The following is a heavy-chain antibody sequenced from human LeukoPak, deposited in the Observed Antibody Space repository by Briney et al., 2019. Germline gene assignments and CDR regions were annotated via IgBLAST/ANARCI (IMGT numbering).Heavy chain of an antibody. V-gene: IGHV4-61*01. Sequence: PSETLSLTCTVSGGSVSSGSYYWSWIRQPPGKGLEWIGYIYYSGSTNYNPSLKSRVTISVDTSKNQFSLKLSSVTAADTAVYYCASYTGYFDYWGQGTLVTVSS. CDR2: IYYSGST. J-gene: IGHJ4*02. CDR3: ASYTGYFDY. CDR1: GGSVSSGSYY. D-gene: IGHD2-2*02.